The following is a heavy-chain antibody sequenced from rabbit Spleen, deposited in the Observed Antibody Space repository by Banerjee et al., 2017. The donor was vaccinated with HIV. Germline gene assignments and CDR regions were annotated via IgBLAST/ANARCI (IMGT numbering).Heavy chain of an antibody. V-gene: IGHV1S40*01. D-gene: IGHD1-1*01. Sequence: QSLEESGGDLVKPEGSLTLTCTASGFSFSSSYYMCWVRQAPGKGLECIACIYGDRSGSTYYANWAKGRFTISRTSSTTVTLRMTSLTAADRATYFCARDLVGVIGWNFYLWGQGTLVT. CDR1: GFSFSSSYY. CDR2: IYGDRSGST. J-gene: IGHJ4*01. CDR3: ARDLVGVIGWNFYL.